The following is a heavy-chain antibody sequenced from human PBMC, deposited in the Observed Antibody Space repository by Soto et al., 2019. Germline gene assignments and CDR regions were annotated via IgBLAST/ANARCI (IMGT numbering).Heavy chain of an antibody. V-gene: IGHV3-74*01. D-gene: IGHD2-8*01. CDR1: GFTFSSYW. Sequence: PGGSLRLSCAASGFTFSSYWMHWVRQAPGKGLVWVSRINSDGSSTSYADSVKGRFTISRDNAKNTLYLQMNSLRAEDTAVYYCARAGPYCTNGVCYRGWYFDLWGRGTLVTVSS. CDR3: ARAGPYCTNGVCYRGWYFDL. J-gene: IGHJ2*01. CDR2: INSDGSST.